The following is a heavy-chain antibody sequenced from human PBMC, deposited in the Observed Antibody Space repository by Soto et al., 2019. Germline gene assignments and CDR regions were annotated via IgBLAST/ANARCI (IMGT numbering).Heavy chain of an antibody. Sequence: SETLSLTCTVSGGSISSSSYYWGWIRQPPGKGLEGIGSIYYSGSTYYNPSLKSRVTIPVDTSKNQFSLKLSSVTAADTAVYYCARERRDYYGSGSYYYYGMDVWGQGTTVTVSS. CDR1: GGSISSSSYY. V-gene: IGHV4-39*07. CDR2: IYYSGST. J-gene: IGHJ6*02. D-gene: IGHD3-10*01. CDR3: ARERRDYYGSGSYYYYGMDV.